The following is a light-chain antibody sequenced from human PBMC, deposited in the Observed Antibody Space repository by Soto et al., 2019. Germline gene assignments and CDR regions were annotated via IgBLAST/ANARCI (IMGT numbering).Light chain of an antibody. Sequence: DIQMTQSPSTLSASVGDRVTITCRASQSISSWLAWYQQKPGKAPKLLIYKASSLESGVPSRFSGSGSGTEFTLTISSLQPDDFAPYYCQQYNSYSYTFGQGTKVVIK. V-gene: IGKV1-5*03. J-gene: IGKJ2*01. CDR3: QQYNSYSYT. CDR2: KAS. CDR1: QSISSW.